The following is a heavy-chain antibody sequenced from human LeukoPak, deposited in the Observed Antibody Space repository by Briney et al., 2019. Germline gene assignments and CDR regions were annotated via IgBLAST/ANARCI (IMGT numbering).Heavy chain of an antibody. Sequence: GGSLRLSCAASGFSFSNYALSWVRQSPRQGLEWVSAITSSGDSIYYADSVKGRFTISRDNSKNTLYLQMSSLRADDTAVYYCAALGPPIDFWGQGTLITVSS. J-gene: IGHJ4*02. CDR2: ITSSGDSI. D-gene: IGHD7-27*01. CDR3: AALGPPIDF. V-gene: IGHV3-23*01. CDR1: GFSFSNYA.